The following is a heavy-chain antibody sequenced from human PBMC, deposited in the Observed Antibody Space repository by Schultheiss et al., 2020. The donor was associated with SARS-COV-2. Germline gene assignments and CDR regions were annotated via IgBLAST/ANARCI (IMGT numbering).Heavy chain of an antibody. J-gene: IGHJ4*02. CDR3: AKDRTGNGYSGYDW. V-gene: IGHV3-30*18. Sequence: GESLKISCAASGFTFSSYGMHWVRQAPGKGLEWVAVISYDGSNKYYADSVKGRFTISRDNSKNTLYLQMNSLRAEDTAVYYCAKDRTGNGYSGYDWWGQGTLVTVSS. CDR2: ISYDGSNK. CDR1: GFTFSSYG. D-gene: IGHD5-12*01.